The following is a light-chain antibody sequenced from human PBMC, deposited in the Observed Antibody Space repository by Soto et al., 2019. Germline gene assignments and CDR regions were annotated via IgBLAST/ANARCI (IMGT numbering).Light chain of an antibody. CDR3: QTYDSGLNVVV. V-gene: IGLV1-40*01. J-gene: IGLJ2*01. CDR2: ANN. CDR1: RSNIGAGYD. Sequence: VLTQPPSVSGAPGQRVTISCTGSRSNIGAGYDVHWYQQLPRAAPKLLMYANNNRPSGVPVRFSASKSGTSASLAITGLQADDEADYYCQTYDSGLNVVVFGGGTKLTVL.